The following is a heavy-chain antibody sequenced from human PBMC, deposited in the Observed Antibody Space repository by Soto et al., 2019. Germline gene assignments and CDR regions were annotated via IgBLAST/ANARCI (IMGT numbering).Heavy chain of an antibody. CDR3: ARVKSHYSDSSGYNDY. Sequence: SETLSLTCTVSGGSISSGGYYWSWIRQHPGKGLEWIGYVYYSGSTYYNPSLKSRVTISVDTSKNQFSLKLSSVTAADTAVYYCARVKSHYSDSSGYNDYSGQGTLVTVSS. D-gene: IGHD3-22*01. V-gene: IGHV4-31*03. CDR2: VYYSGST. CDR1: GGSISSGGYY. J-gene: IGHJ4*02.